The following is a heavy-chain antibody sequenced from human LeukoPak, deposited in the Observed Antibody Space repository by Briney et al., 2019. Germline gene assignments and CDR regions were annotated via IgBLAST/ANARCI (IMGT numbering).Heavy chain of an antibody. Sequence: GASVKVSCKASGYSFIGYYIHWVRQAPGQGLEGMGWINPNSGDTNYAQKFQGRVTMTRDTSISTAYMELSRLKSDDTAVYYCARDQGRRVWYNWNYGEDAFDIWGQGTMVTVSS. D-gene: IGHD1-7*01. V-gene: IGHV1-2*02. J-gene: IGHJ3*02. CDR1: GYSFIGYY. CDR2: INPNSGDT. CDR3: ARDQGRRVWYNWNYGEDAFDI.